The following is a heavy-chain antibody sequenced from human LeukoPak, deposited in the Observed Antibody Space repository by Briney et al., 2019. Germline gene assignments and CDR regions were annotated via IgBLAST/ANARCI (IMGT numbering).Heavy chain of an antibody. D-gene: IGHD3-10*01. CDR2: ISAYNGNT. J-gene: IGHJ4*02. CDR1: GYTFTSYG. V-gene: IGHV1-18*01. CDR3: ARDPFWFGEPGPIDY. Sequence: GASVKVSCKASGYTFTSYGISWVRQAPGQGLEWMGWISAYNGNTNYAQKLQGRVTITRDTSASTAYMELSSLRSEDTAVYYCARDPFWFGEPGPIDYWGQGTLVTVSS.